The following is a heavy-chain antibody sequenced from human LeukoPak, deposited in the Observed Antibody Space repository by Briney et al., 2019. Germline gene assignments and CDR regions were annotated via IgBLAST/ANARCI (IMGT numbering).Heavy chain of an antibody. CDR3: GRGFPPRRDYDSRGYYSYYFDY. D-gene: IGHD3-22*01. Sequence: ASVKVSCKASGYTFTSYGISWVRQAPGQGLEWMGWISAYNGHTKYAQKFQGRVTMTTDTSTSTAYMELRSLRSDDTAVYYCGRGFPPRRDYDSRGYYSYYFDYWGRETLVTVSS. V-gene: IGHV1-18*01. J-gene: IGHJ4*02. CDR2: ISAYNGHT. CDR1: GYTFTSYG.